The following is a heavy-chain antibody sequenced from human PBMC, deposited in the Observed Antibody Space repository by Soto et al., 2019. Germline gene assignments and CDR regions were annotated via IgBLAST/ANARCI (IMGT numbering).Heavy chain of an antibody. V-gene: IGHV3-23*01. J-gene: IGHJ6*02. Sequence: GGSLRHSCAPSGFTFSSYAMSWVRQAPGKGGEWVPAISGSCGSTYYGDSVEGRFTISRDNSKNTLYLQMNSLRAEDTAVYYCAKAPSSGYDLYGMDVWGQGTTVTVSS. D-gene: IGHD5-12*01. CDR1: GFTFSSYA. CDR3: AKAPSSGYDLYGMDV. CDR2: ISGSCGST.